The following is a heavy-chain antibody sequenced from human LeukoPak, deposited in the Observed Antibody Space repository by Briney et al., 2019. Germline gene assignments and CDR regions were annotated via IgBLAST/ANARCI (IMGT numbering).Heavy chain of an antibody. CDR2: IYYSGST. Sequence: SETLSLTCTVSGGSISSYYWSWIRQPPGKGLEWIGYIYYSGSTNYNPSHKSRVTISVDTSKNQFSLKLSSVTAADTAVYYCAREDRSWFGELFEGFDYWGQGTLVTVSS. V-gene: IGHV4-59*01. D-gene: IGHD3-10*01. J-gene: IGHJ4*02. CDR1: GGSISSYY. CDR3: AREDRSWFGELFEGFDY.